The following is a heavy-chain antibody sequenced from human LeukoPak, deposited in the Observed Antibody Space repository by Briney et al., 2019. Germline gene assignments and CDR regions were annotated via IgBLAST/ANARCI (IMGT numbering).Heavy chain of an antibody. Sequence: GESLKISCKGSGYSFTSYWISWVRQMPGKGLEWMGRIDPSDSYTNYSPSFQGHVTISADKSISTAYLQWSSLKASDTAMYYCARGPCCSGDCANYYYYGMDVWGQGTTVTVSS. CDR2: IDPSDSYT. D-gene: IGHD2-21*02. CDR1: GYSFTSYW. V-gene: IGHV5-10-1*01. CDR3: ARGPCCSGDCANYYYYGMDV. J-gene: IGHJ6*02.